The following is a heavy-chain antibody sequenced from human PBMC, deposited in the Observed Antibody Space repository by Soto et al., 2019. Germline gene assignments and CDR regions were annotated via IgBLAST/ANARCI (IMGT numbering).Heavy chain of an antibody. CDR1: GDSVSSNSAA. CDR3: AGTSSHQWYYMDV. Sequence: SQTLSLTCAISGDSVSSNSAAWNWIRLSPSRGLEWLARTYYRSRWYNDYAVSVRSRITVNPDTSKNQFSLQLTSVTPEDSAVYYCAGTSSHQWYYMDVWGKGTTVTVSS. CDR2: TYYRSRWYN. J-gene: IGHJ6*03. D-gene: IGHD1-7*01. V-gene: IGHV6-1*01.